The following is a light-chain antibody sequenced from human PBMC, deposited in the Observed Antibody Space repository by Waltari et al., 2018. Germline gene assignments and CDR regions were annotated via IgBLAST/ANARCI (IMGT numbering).Light chain of an antibody. CDR3: QQRSNWPYT. J-gene: IGKJ2*01. V-gene: IGKV3-11*01. Sequence: SCRARQTVRTFLAWYQQKPGQAPRLLIFDASSRATGIPAKFRGSGSGTDFTPTVSNLEPEDFAVYYCQQRSNWPYTFGQGTRVDIK. CDR2: DAS. CDR1: QTVRTF.